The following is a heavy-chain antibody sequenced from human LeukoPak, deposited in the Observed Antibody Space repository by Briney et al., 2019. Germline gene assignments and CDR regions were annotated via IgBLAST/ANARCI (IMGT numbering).Heavy chain of an antibody. Sequence: SETLSLTCAVYGGSFSGYYWSWIRQPSGKGLEWNGEINHSGSTNYNPSLKSRVTISVDTSKNQFSLNLRSVTAADTAVYYCARGCSGGSCSVGSDYWGQGTLVTVSS. J-gene: IGHJ4*02. CDR3: ARGCSGGSCSVGSDY. D-gene: IGHD2-15*01. CDR1: GGSFSGYY. V-gene: IGHV4-34*01. CDR2: INHSGST.